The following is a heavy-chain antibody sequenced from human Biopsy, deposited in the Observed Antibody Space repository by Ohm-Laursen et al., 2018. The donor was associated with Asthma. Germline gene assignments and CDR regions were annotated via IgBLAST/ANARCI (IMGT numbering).Heavy chain of an antibody. CDR1: YGSITSGGYY. J-gene: IGHJ4*02. V-gene: IGHV4-31*03. Sequence: SDILSLTCTVSYGSITSGGYYWTWIRQHPGKGLERIGFIYYSGSTYYNPPLKSRVSISIDTSKNQFSLKLSSVTAADTAVYYCARAQDYYDSRGYYRSFDYWGQGTLSPSPQ. CDR2: IYYSGST. D-gene: IGHD3-22*01. CDR3: ARAQDYYDSRGYYRSFDY.